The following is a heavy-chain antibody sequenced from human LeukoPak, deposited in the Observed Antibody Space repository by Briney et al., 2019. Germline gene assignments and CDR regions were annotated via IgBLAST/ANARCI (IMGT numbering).Heavy chain of an antibody. CDR1: GFTFRSYA. J-gene: IGHJ6*03. Sequence: GGSLRLSCAASGFTFRSYAVNWVRQAPGKGLEWVSAISGSGARTYYADSVKGRFTISRDNSKNTLYLQMDSLRAEDTAVYYCARYPTVSTPYYYMDVWGKGTTVTVSS. CDR3: ARYPTVSTPYYYMDV. V-gene: IGHV3-23*01. D-gene: IGHD4-17*01. CDR2: ISGSGART.